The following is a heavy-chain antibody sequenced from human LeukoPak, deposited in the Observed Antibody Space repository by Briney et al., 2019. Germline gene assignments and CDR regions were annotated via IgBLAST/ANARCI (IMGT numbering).Heavy chain of an antibody. Sequence: PGGSLRLSCAVSGLTFSSYAMSWVRQAPGKGLEWVAVIWYDGSNKYYADSVKGRFTISRDNSKNTLYLQMNSLRAEDTAVYYCATYSSSSDFYYYGMDVWGQGTTVTVSS. CDR3: ATYSSSSDFYYYGMDV. J-gene: IGHJ6*02. CDR1: GLTFSSYA. V-gene: IGHV3-33*08. D-gene: IGHD6-6*01. CDR2: IWYDGSNK.